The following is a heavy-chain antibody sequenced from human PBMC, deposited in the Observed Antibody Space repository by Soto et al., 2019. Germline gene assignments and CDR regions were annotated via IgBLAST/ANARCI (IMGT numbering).Heavy chain of an antibody. V-gene: IGHV3-9*01. CDR3: AKAQNYGSGDFDY. D-gene: IGHD3-10*01. J-gene: IGHJ4*02. Sequence: EVQLVESGGGLVQPGRSLRLSCAASGFTFDDYAMHWVRQAPGKGLEWVSGISWNSGSIGYADSVKGRFTIPRDNAKNSLYLQMNSLRAEDTALYYGAKAQNYGSGDFDYWGQGTLVTVSS. CDR1: GFTFDDYA. CDR2: ISWNSGSI.